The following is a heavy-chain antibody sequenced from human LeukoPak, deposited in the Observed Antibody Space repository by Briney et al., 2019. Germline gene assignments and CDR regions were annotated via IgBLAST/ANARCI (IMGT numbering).Heavy chain of an antibody. V-gene: IGHV3-23*01. CDR2: ISGSGGST. D-gene: IGHD3-16*01. J-gene: IGHJ6*02. CDR1: GFTFSSYA. Sequence: PGGSLRLSCAASGFTFSSYAMSWVRQAPGKGLEWVSAISGSGGSTYYADSVKGRFTISRDNSKNTLYLQMNSLRAEDTAVYYCAKVRGGGEPSWVYYYYYYGMDVWGQGTTVTVSS. CDR3: AKVRGGGEPSWVYYYYYYGMDV.